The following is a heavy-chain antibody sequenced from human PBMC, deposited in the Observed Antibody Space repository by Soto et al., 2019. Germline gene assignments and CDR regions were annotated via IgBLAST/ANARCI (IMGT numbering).Heavy chain of an antibody. D-gene: IGHD6-13*01. CDR3: ARDTIDSSSWYISWFDP. CDR1: GGTFSSYT. V-gene: IGHV1-69*08. J-gene: IGHJ5*02. CDR2: IIAILGIA. Sequence: QVQLVQSGAEVKKPGSSVKVSCKASGGTFSSYTISWVRQAPGQGLEWMGRIIAILGIANYAQKFQGRVTITADKSTSTAYMELNSLRSEDTAVYYCARDTIDSSSWYISWFDPWGQGPLVSVSS.